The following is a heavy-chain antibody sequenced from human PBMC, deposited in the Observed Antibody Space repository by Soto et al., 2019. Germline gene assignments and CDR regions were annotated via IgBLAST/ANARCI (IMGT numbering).Heavy chain of an antibody. CDR2: IKQDGREE. CDR1: GFTFSSYW. D-gene: IGHD2-8*01. CDR3: GGGRGVQVFHFDY. Sequence: EVQLVESGGGLVQPGGSLRLSCAVSGFTFSSYWMSWVRQAPGKGLEWVANIKQDGREEYYVDSVMGRFTVPRDNAKNSLYRQMNSLRAEDTAVYYWGGGRGVQVFHFDYWGQGALVTVSS. V-gene: IGHV3-7*04. J-gene: IGHJ4*02.